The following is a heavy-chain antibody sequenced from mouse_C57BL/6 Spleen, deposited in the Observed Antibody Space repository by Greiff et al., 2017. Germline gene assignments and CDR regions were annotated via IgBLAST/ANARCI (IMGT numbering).Heavy chain of an antibody. Sequence: VQLQQSGPELVKPGASVKIPCKASGYTFTDYNMDWVKQSHGKSLEWIGDINPNNGGTIYNQKFKGKATLTVDKSSSTAYMELRSLTSEDTAVYYCAREGEATVVGQGTWFAYWGQGTLVTVSA. CDR1: GYTFTDYN. CDR3: AREGEATVVGQGTWFAY. CDR2: INPNNGGT. J-gene: IGHJ3*01. D-gene: IGHD1-1*01. V-gene: IGHV1-18*01.